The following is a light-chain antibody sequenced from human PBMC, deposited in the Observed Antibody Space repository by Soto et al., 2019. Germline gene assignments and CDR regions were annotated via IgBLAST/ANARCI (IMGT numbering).Light chain of an antibody. CDR2: DAS. Sequence: EIVLTQSPGTLSLSPRERATLSYRASQSVSSSFLAWYQQKHGQAPRLLIYDASSRATGIPDRFSGSGSDTDFTLTFSRLEPEDFAVYYCQHYGSSRTFGQGTKVDIK. V-gene: IGKV3-20*01. CDR3: QHYGSSRT. J-gene: IGKJ1*01. CDR1: QSVSSSF.